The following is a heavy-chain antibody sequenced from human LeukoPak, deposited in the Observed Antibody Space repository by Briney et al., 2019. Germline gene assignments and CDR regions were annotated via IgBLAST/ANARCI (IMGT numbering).Heavy chain of an antibody. D-gene: IGHD1-26*01. J-gene: IGHJ5*02. Sequence: SETLSLTCTVSGGSISTYYWSWIRQPAGKGLEWVGRIYTSGSTNYNPSLKSRVTISVDTSKNQFSLKLSSVTAADTAVYYCARDGSYYRDWFDPWGQGTLVTVS. V-gene: IGHV4-4*07. CDR2: IYTSGST. CDR1: GGSISTYY. CDR3: ARDGSYYRDWFDP.